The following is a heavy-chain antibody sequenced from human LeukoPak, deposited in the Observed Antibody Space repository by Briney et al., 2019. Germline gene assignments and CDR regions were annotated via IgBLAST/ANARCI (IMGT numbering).Heavy chain of an antibody. Sequence: PGGSLRLSCAASGFTFSSYGMSWVRQAPGKGLEWVSAIGTAGDTYYPGSVKGRFTISRENAKNSLYLQMNSLRAGDTAVYYCARAAYSSTWYSRYFDLWGRGTLVTVSS. CDR3: ARAAYSSTWYSRYFDL. CDR2: IGTAGDT. CDR1: GFTFSSYG. V-gene: IGHV3-13*01. J-gene: IGHJ2*01. D-gene: IGHD6-13*01.